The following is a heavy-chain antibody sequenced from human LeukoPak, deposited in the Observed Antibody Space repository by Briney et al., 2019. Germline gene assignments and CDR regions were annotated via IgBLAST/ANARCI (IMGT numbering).Heavy chain of an antibody. Sequence: GGSLRLSCAASGFTFNDYAMYWVRQAPGKGLEWVANIKQDGSEKYYVDSVKGRFTISRDNAKNSLYLQMNSLRAEDTAVYYCARDFPYSSSWYLLGYWGQGTLVTVSS. V-gene: IGHV3-7*01. J-gene: IGHJ4*02. CDR2: IKQDGSEK. D-gene: IGHD6-13*01. CDR1: GFTFNDYA. CDR3: ARDFPYSSSWYLLGY.